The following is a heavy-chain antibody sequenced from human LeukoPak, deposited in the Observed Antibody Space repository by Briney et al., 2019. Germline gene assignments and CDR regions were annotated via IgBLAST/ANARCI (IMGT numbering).Heavy chain of an antibody. J-gene: IGHJ4*01. CDR1: GFTFSSYT. Sequence: GGSLRLSCAASGFTFSSYTMNWVRQAPGKGLERVSSIAGSSGYISYADSVKRRFTISRDNAKKSLYLQMTSLTAEDTAVYYCARDRGAYCGGDCYLGFDYWGRGTLVTVSS. CDR2: IAGSSGYI. V-gene: IGHV3-21*01. D-gene: IGHD2-21*02. CDR3: ARDRGAYCGGDCYLGFDY.